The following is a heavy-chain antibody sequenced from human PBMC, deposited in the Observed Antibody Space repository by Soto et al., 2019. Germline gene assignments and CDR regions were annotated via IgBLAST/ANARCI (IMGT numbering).Heavy chain of an antibody. V-gene: IGHV3-23*01. CDR2: ISGSDGRT. CDR3: AKSLNINWKNWFDP. J-gene: IGHJ5*02. Sequence: GGSLRLSCAASGFTFSSSAMNWVRQAPGKGLEWVSVISGSDGRTYYADSVKGRFTISRDNSRNTLYLDMNSLRAEDTAVYYCAKSLNINWKNWFDPWGQGTLVTVSS. CDR1: GFTFSSSA. D-gene: IGHD1-1*01.